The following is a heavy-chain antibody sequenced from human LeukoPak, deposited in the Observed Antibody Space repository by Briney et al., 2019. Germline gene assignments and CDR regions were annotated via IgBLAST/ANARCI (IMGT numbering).Heavy chain of an antibody. CDR2: ISSSSSTI. D-gene: IGHD4-17*01. V-gene: IGHV3-48*01. Sequence: PGGSLRLSCAASGFTFSSYSMNWVRQAPGKGLEWVSYISSSSSTIYYADSVKGRFTISRDNAKNSLYLQMNSLRAEDTAVYYCARGGYGDYSHFFDYWGQGTLVTVSS. CDR3: ARGGYGDYSHFFDY. J-gene: IGHJ4*02. CDR1: GFTFSSYS.